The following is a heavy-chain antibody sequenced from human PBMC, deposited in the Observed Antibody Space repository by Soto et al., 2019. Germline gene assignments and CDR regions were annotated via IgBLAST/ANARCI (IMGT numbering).Heavy chain of an antibody. V-gene: IGHV4-31*03. J-gene: IGHJ5*02. CDR3: ARDSAPGANWFDP. Sequence: QVHLQESGPGLVKPSETLSLTCTVSGDSVTSGGYYWSWSRQHPGKGLEWIGYISFSGNTNYNPSLRSRAAISLDTSKNEFSLKLSSVTAADTAVYYCARDSAPGANWFDPWGQGNLVTVSS. CDR2: ISFSGNT. D-gene: IGHD3-10*01. CDR1: GDSVTSGGYY.